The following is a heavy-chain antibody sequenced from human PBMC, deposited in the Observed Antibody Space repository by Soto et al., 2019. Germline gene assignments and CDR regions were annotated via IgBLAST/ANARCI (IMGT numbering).Heavy chain of an antibody. CDR3: ARSLVGEMWLMGH. D-gene: IGHD3-10*01. CDR1: GGSISSGGYS. CDR2: IYHSGST. Sequence: PSETLSLTCAVSGGSISSGGYSWSWIRQPPGKGLEWIGYIYHSGSTYYNPSLKSRVTISVDRSKNQFSLKLSSVTAADTAVYYCARSLVGEMWLMGHWGQGTQVTVSS. J-gene: IGHJ4*02. V-gene: IGHV4-30-2*01.